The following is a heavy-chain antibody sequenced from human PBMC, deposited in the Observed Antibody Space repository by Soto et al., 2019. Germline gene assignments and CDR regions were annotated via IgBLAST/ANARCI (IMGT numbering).Heavy chain of an antibody. D-gene: IGHD5-18*01. J-gene: IGHJ4*02. CDR1: GGTFSTYA. CDR2: IIPMFGIA. Sequence: QVQLVQSGAEVKKPESSVKVSCKAPGGTFSTYAISWVRQAPGQGLEWMGGIIPMFGIANYAQRFQDRVTITADESTNTVYMDLTSLRSEDTAVYFCASGIQLWLRRINNGYSGWGQGTLVTVSS. V-gene: IGHV1-69*12. CDR3: ASGIQLWLRRINNGYSG.